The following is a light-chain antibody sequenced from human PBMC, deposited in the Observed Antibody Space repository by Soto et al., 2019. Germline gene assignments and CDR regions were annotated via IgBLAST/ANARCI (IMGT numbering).Light chain of an antibody. J-gene: IGKJ2*01. V-gene: IGKV1-39*01. CDR2: AAS. CDR3: QQSYITPYT. CDR1: QSISVH. Sequence: DIQMTQSPSSLSASVGDTVTITCRASQSISVHLKWYQQKPGKVPKLLIYAASNLQSGVPSSFSGSGSETDFALTISSLQPEDFATYYCQQSYITPYTFGQGTKLQIK.